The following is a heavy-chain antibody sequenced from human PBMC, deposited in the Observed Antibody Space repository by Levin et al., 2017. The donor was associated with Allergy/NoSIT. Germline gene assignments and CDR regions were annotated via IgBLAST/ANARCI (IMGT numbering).Heavy chain of an antibody. Sequence: SETLSLTCAVYGGSFSGYYWSWIRQPPGKGLEWIGEINHSGSTNYNPSLKSRVTISVDTSKNQFSLKLSSVTAADTAVYYCARGVQLWLLDAFDIWGQGTMVTVSS. V-gene: IGHV4-34*01. CDR3: ARGVQLWLLDAFDI. CDR1: GGSFSGYY. CDR2: INHSGST. J-gene: IGHJ3*02. D-gene: IGHD5-18*01.